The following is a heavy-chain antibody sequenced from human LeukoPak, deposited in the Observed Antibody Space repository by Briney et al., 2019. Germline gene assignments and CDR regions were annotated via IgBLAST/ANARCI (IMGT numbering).Heavy chain of an antibody. CDR1: GFTFISYA. CDR3: SRGAFGSSWYGACDY. Sequence: PGGSLRLSCAASGFTFISYAMHWVRQAPGKGLEWVAVISYDGSNKYYADSVKGRFTISRDNSKSTLYLQMNSLRAEDTAVYYCSRGAFGSSWYGACDYWGQGTLVTVSS. D-gene: IGHD6-13*01. J-gene: IGHJ4*02. V-gene: IGHV3-30*04. CDR2: ISYDGSNK.